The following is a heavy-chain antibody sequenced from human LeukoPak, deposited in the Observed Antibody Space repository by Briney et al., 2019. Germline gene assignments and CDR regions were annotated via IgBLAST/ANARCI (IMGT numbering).Heavy chain of an antibody. CDR3: ARTGLDTAMATGYFDY. CDR2: INHSGST. Sequence: SETLSLTCAVYGGSFSGYYWSWIRQPPGKGLEWIGEINHSGSTNYNPSLKSRVTISVDTSKNQFSLKLSSVTAADTAVYYCARTGLDTAMATGYFDYWGQGTLVTVSS. V-gene: IGHV4-34*01. D-gene: IGHD5-18*01. J-gene: IGHJ4*02. CDR1: GGSFSGYY.